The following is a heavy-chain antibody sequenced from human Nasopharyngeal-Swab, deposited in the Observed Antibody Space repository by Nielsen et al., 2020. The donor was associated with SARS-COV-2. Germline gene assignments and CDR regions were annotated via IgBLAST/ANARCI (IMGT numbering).Heavy chain of an antibody. D-gene: IGHD3-3*02. CDR2: INAGNGNT. J-gene: IGHJ6*03. CDR1: GYTFTSYA. CDR3: ARLAPLKFYYHYMDV. Sequence: ASVKVSCKASGYTFTSYAMHWVRQAPGQRLEWMGWINAGNGNTKYSQKFQGRVTITRDTSASTAYMELSSLRSEDTAVYYCARLAPLKFYYHYMDVWGKGTTVTVSS. V-gene: IGHV1-3*01.